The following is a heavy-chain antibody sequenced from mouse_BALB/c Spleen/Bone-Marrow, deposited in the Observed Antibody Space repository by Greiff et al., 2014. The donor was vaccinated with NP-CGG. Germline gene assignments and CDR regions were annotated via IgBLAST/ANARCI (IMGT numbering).Heavy chain of an antibody. CDR1: GYTFTDYA. J-gene: IGHJ4*01. D-gene: IGHD1-1*01. CDR3: ARYGYGGSYYAMDY. Sequence: QVQLQQSGPELVRPGVSVKISCKGSGYTFTDYAMHWVKQSHAKSLEWIGVISTCSGNTNYNQKFKGKATMTVDKSSSTAYMELARLTSEDSAIYYCARYGYGGSYYAMDYWGQGTSVTVSS. CDR2: ISTCSGNT. V-gene: IGHV1-67*01.